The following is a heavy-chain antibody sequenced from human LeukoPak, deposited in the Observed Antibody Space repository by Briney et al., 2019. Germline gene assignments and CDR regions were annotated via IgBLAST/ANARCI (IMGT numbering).Heavy chain of an antibody. CDR3: ARGTSSGWPDYLDY. V-gene: IGHV3-74*01. CDR1: GFSLDSHW. CDR2: INADGQSV. J-gene: IGHJ4*02. Sequence: GGSLRLSCTASGFSLDSHWMHWVRQVPGKGLVWLSRINADGQSVGYADSVRGRFTISRDNARNTVYLQTNSLRPEDTAVYYCARGTSSGWPDYLDYWGQGTLVSVSS. D-gene: IGHD6-19*01.